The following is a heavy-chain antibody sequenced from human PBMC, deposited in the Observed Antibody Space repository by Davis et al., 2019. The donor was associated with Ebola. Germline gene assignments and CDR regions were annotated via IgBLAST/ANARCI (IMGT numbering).Heavy chain of an antibody. CDR1: GGSFSGYY. J-gene: IGHJ6*02. CDR2: INHSGST. D-gene: IGHD4-17*01. CDR3: ARYYGDYPYYYYGMDV. Sequence: LRLSCTVSGGSFSGYYWSWIRQPPGKGLEWIGEINHSGSTYYNPSLKSRVTISVDTSKNQFSLKLSSVTAADTAVYYCARYYGDYPYYYYGMDVWGQGTTVTVSS. V-gene: IGHV4-34*09.